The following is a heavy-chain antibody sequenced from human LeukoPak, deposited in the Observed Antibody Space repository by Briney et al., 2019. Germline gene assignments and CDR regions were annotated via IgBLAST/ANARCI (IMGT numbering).Heavy chain of an antibody. D-gene: IGHD1-26*01. CDR3: AKETYDSGSYSFDY. CDR1: GFTFSSYE. V-gene: IGHV3-48*03. Sequence: PGGSLRLSCAASGFTFSSYEMNWVRQAPGKGLEWVSYISSSGSTIYYADSVKGRFTISRDNAKNSLYLQMNSLRAEDTAVYYCAKETYDSGSYSFDYWGQGTLVTVSS. J-gene: IGHJ4*02. CDR2: ISSSGSTI.